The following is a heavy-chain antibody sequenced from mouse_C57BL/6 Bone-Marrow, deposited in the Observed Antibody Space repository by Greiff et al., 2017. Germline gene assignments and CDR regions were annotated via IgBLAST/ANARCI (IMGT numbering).Heavy chain of an antibody. D-gene: IGHD2-5*01. Sequence: QVQLQQSGPELVKPGASVKISCKASGYAFSSSWMNWVKQRPGKGLEWIGRIYPGDGDTNYNGKFKGKATLTADKSSSTAYMQLSSLTSEDSAVYFCALAYYSNYDAMDYWGQGTSVTVSS. J-gene: IGHJ4*01. CDR1: GYAFSSSW. CDR2: IYPGDGDT. V-gene: IGHV1-82*01. CDR3: ALAYYSNYDAMDY.